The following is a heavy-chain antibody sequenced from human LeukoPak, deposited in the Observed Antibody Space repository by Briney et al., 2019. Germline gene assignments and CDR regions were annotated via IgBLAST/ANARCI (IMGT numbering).Heavy chain of an antibody. CDR2: IYHSGKT. J-gene: IGHJ6*03. D-gene: IGHD3-10*01. V-gene: IGHV4-38-2*02. CDR3: ARDSPYYYGSGSATYYMDV. CDR1: GYSISSGYY. Sequence: SETLSLTCTVSGYSISSGYYWGWIRQSPGKGLEWIGSIYHSGKTYYNPSLKSRVTISVDTSKNQFSLKLSSVTAADTAVYYCARDSPYYYGSGSATYYMDVWGKGTTVTISS.